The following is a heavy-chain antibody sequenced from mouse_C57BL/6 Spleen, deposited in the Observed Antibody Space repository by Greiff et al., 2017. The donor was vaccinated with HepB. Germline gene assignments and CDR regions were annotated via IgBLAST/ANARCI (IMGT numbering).Heavy chain of an antibody. V-gene: IGHV5-4*03. J-gene: IGHJ2*01. CDR2: ISDGGSYT. CDR3: ARRNDYDGYFDY. CDR1: GFTFSSYA. D-gene: IGHD2-4*01. Sequence: EVKLMESGGGLVKPGGSLKLSCAASGFTFSSYAMSWVRHTPEKRLEWVATISDGGSYTYYPDNVKGRFTISRDNAKNNLYLQMRHLKSEDTAMYYCARRNDYDGYFDYWGQGTTLTVSS.